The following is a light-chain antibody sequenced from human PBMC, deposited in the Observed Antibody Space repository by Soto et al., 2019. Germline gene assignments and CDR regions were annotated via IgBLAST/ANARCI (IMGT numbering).Light chain of an antibody. CDR1: SSNIGDNY. CDR2: DTN. J-gene: IGLJ2*01. CDR3: RTWENSLRAEV. V-gene: IGLV1-51*01. Sequence: QSVLTQPPSVSAAPGQKVTISCSGSSSNIGDNYVSWYQQFQGTAPKLLICDTNQRPSGIPDRFSGSKSGTSATLAITGLQAEDEADYYCRTWENSLRAEVFGGGTKLTVL.